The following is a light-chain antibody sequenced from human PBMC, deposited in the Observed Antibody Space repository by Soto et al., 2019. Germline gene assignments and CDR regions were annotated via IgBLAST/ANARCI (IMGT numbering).Light chain of an antibody. CDR3: QQRSNWPLLT. J-gene: IGKJ4*01. Sequence: EIVLTQSPATLSLSPGERATLSCRASQSVSSYLAWYQQKPGQAPRLLIYDASNRATGIPARFSASGSGTDFTLTISSLEPEDLAVYYCQQRSNWPLLTFGGGTKVEIK. V-gene: IGKV3-11*01. CDR2: DAS. CDR1: QSVSSY.